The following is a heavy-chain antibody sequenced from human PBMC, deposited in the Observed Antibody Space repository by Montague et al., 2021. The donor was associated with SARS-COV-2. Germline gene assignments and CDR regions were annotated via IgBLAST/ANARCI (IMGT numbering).Heavy chain of an antibody. D-gene: IGHD3-10*01. V-gene: IGHV3-21*01. CDR1: GFTFSNYE. CDR2: ISSSSSYI. J-gene: IGHJ6*02. CDR3: ARDPLDYGLWSSGSYYNAYYYYGMDV. Sequence: SLRLSCAASGFTFSNYEMNWVRQAPGKGLEWVSSISSSSSYIYYADSVKGRFTISRDNAKNSLYLQMNSLRAEDTAVYYCARDPLDYGLWSSGSYYNAYYYYGMDVWGQGTTVTVSS.